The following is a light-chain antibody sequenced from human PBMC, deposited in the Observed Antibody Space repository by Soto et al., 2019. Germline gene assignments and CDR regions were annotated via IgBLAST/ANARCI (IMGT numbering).Light chain of an antibody. J-gene: IGLJ2*01. CDR2: RNN. CDR1: SSNIGSNY. Sequence: QSVLTQPPSASGTPGQRVTLSCSGSSSNIGSNYVYWYQQLPGTAPKLLIYRNNQRPSGVPDRFSGSKSGTSASLAISGLRSEDEADDYCAAWDDSLSRVFGGGTKVTVL. V-gene: IGLV1-47*01. CDR3: AAWDDSLSRV.